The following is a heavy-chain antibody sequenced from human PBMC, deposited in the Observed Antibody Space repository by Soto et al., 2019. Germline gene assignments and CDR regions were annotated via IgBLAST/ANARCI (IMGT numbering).Heavy chain of an antibody. CDR3: ARHPDLVMITFGGVIASAPDY. J-gene: IGHJ4*02. D-gene: IGHD3-16*02. CDR2: IYPGDSDT. V-gene: IGHV5-51*01. CDR1: GYSFTSYW. Sequence: PGESLKISCKGSGYSFTSYWIGWVRQMPGKGLEWMGIIYPGDSDTRYSPSFQGQVTISADKSISTAYLQWSSLKASDTAMYYFARHPDLVMITFGGVIASAPDYWGQGTLVTVSS.